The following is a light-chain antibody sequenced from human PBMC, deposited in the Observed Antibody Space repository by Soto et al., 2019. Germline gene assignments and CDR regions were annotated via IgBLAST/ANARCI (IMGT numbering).Light chain of an antibody. CDR3: QLLNNYPPFT. V-gene: IGKV1-9*01. CDR1: QDIKTY. Sequence: IQLTQSPSSLSASVGDRVSITCRASQDIKTYLAWYQQKRGKAPKLLISGTFTLQSGVPSRFNGSGSGTDFTLTISRLQPEDFATYYCQLLNNYPPFTCGPGTKVDLE. CDR2: GTF. J-gene: IGKJ3*01.